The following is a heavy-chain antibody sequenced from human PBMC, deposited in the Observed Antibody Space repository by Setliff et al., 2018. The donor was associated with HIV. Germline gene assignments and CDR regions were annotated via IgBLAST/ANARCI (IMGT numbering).Heavy chain of an antibody. CDR3: AKVGAWGQGTLVTVSSGPTNWNIDV. J-gene: IGHJ6*03. Sequence: GGSLRLSCAASGFTFSSYAMSWVRQAPGKGLEWVSAISGSGGSTYYADSVRGRFTISRDNSKNTLYLQMNSLRAEDTAVYYCAKVGAWGQGTLVTVSSGPTNWNIDVWGTGTTVTVSS. V-gene: IGHV3-23*01. D-gene: IGHD1-20*01. CDR2: ISGSGGST. CDR1: GFTFSSYA.